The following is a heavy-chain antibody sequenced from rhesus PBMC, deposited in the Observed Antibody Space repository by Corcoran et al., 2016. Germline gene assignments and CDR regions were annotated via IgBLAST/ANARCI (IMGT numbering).Heavy chain of an antibody. CDR2: IKKKADGGTE. V-gene: IGHV3-16*02. J-gene: IGHJ5-1*01. CDR1: GFTFSNYW. Sequence: EVQLLESGGGLVQPGGSLRLSCAASGFTFSNYWMSWVRQAPGKGLDVDGSIKKKADGGTEADAESVKGRFTITREDSKNTLYLQINSLKTEDTAVYYCARDMERFDVWGPGVLVTVSS. D-gene: IGHD1-1*01. CDR3: ARDMERFDV.